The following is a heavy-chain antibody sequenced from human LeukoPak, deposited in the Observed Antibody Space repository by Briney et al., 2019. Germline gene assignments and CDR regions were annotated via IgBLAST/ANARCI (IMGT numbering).Heavy chain of an antibody. V-gene: IGHV4-38-2*02. CDR1: GYSISSGYY. D-gene: IGHD4-11*01. Sequence: SETLSLTCTVSGYSISSGYYWGWIRQPPGKGLEWIATIYHSGSTYYNPSLQSRVAISVDTSKNQFSLRLRSVTAADTAVYYCARHSRQLRGRIFYWGQGALVTVSS. J-gene: IGHJ4*02. CDR3: ARHSRQLRGRIFY. CDR2: IYHSGST.